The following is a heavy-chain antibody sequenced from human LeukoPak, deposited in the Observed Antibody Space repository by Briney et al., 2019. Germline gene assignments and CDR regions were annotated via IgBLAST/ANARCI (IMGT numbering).Heavy chain of an antibody. CDR3: ASRIVVPAAIGWFDP. CDR2: IIPIFGTA. Sequence: GASVKVSCKASGGTFSSYAISWVRQAPGQGLEWMGGIIPIFGTANYAQKFQGRVTITADESTSTAYMELSSLRSEDTAVYYCASRIVVPAAIGWFDPWGQGTLVTVSS. J-gene: IGHJ5*02. D-gene: IGHD2-2*01. CDR1: GGTFSSYA. V-gene: IGHV1-69*13.